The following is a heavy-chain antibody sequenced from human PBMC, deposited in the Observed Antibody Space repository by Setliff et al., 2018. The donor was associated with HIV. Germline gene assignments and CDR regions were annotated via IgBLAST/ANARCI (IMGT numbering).Heavy chain of an antibody. D-gene: IGHD1-26*01. J-gene: IGHJ6*02. CDR1: GFTFSTYA. Sequence: GGSLRLSCAASGFTFSTYAMTWVRQAPGKGLEWVSAISGSGSDTYYADSVRGRFTISRDNAKNSLYLQMNSLRADDTAVYFCARPTNIDTLYYGSQTLYMYYYGLDVWGQGTTVTVSS. V-gene: IGHV3-23*01. CDR2: ISGSGSDT. CDR3: ARPTNIDTLYYGSQTLYMYYYGLDV.